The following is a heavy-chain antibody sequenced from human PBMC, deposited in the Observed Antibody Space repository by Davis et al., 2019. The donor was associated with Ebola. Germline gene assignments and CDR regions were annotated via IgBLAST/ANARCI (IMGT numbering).Heavy chain of an antibody. V-gene: IGHV4-28*01. CDR3: ARSMGTVTDAFDI. CDR2: IYYSGST. J-gene: IGHJ3*02. Sequence: MPSETLSLTCAVSGDSISSSNWWGWIWQPPGKRLEWLGSIYYSGSTYYNPSLRSRVTLSEDTSKNHFSLKLSSVTAMDTAVYYCARSMGTVTDAFDIWGQGTMVTVSS. D-gene: IGHD4-17*01. CDR1: GDSISSSNW.